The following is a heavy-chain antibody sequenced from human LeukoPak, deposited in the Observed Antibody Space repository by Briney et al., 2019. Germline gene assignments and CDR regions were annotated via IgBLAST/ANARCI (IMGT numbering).Heavy chain of an antibody. J-gene: IGHJ4*02. CDR2: IYYSGST. CDR1: GGSISSYY. D-gene: IGHD6-19*01. CDR3: GRDVATVAGTGGGYDY. Sequence: SETLSLTCTVSGGSISSYYWSWVRQPPGKGLEWIGYIYYSGSTNYNPSLKSRVTISVDTSKNQFSLKLSSVTAADTAVYYCGRDVATVAGTGGGYDYWGQGTLVTVSS. V-gene: IGHV4-59*01.